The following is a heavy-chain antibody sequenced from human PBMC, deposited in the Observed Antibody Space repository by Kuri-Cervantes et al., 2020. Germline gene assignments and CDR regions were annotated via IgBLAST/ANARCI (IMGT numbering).Heavy chain of an antibody. D-gene: IGHD1-26*01. CDR3: AIRREWELLGIDY. Sequence: GEPLKISCAASGFTFSSYWMSWVRQAPGKGLEWVANIKQDGSEKYYVDSVKGRFTISRDNAKNSLYLQMNSLRAEDTAVYYCAIRREWELLGIDYWGQGTLVTVSS. V-gene: IGHV3-7*03. CDR1: GFTFSSYW. CDR2: IKQDGSEK. J-gene: IGHJ4*02.